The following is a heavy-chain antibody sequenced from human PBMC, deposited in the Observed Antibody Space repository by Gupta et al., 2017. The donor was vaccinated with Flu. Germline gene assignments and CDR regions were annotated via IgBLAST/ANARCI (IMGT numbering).Heavy chain of an antibody. CDR1: FNDYA. CDR3: AKAAQYCSSSSCRNWFDP. Sequence: FNDYAMHWGRQGPGKGLEWVSGISWNSGNVGYADSVKGRFITSRDNAKNSLYLQMNSLRAEDTAFYYCAKAAQYCSSSSCRNWFDPWGQGTLVTVSS. J-gene: IGHJ5*02. D-gene: IGHD2-2*01. CDR2: ISWNSGNV. V-gene: IGHV3-9*01.